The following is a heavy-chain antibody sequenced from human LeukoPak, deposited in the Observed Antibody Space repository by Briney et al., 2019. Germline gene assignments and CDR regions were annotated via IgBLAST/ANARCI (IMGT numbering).Heavy chain of an antibody. J-gene: IGHJ4*02. D-gene: IGHD2-15*01. CDR1: GFTVSSNY. Sequence: GGSLRLSCAASGFTVSSNYMSWVRQAPGKGLEWDSVIYSGGSTYYADSVKGRFTISRDNSKNTLYLQMNSLRAEDTAVYYCARRGGYCSGGSCYGIMSYWGQGTLVTVSS. V-gene: IGHV3-66*02. CDR3: ARRGGYCSGGSCYGIMSY. CDR2: IYSGGST.